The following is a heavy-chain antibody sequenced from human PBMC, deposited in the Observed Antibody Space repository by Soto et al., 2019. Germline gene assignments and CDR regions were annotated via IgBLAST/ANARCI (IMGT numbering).Heavy chain of an antibody. Sequence: QVQLVESGGGVVQPGRSLRLSCAASGFAFSAYGMHWVRQAPGKGLEWVAMIYYDGSNKYYADSVKGRFTTSRDNSKNTLYLQMSSLRAEDTALYYCARVGGTVTSDYWGQGTLVTVSS. CDR1: GFAFSAYG. CDR3: ARVGGTVTSDY. V-gene: IGHV3-33*01. D-gene: IGHD4-17*01. CDR2: IYYDGSNK. J-gene: IGHJ4*02.